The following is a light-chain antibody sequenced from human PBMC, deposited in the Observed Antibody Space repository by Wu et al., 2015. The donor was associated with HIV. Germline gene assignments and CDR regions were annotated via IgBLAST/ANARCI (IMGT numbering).Light chain of an antibody. CDR2: GIS. V-gene: IGKV3-15*01. CDR3: QQYNNWQT. J-gene: IGKJ1*01. CDR1: QSVRDD. Sequence: EIVMTQSPATLSVSPGERVTLSCRASQSVRDDLAWYQQKPGQAPRLLIYGISTRATGVPARFSDSRSGTEFTLTISSIQSEDFAVYYCQQYNNWQTFGQGTKVEIK.